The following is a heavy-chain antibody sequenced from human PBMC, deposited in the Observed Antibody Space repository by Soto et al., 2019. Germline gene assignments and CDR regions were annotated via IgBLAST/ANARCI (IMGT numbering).Heavy chain of an antibody. CDR3: ARDKITGLFDY. J-gene: IGHJ4*02. CDR2: INHSGST. CDR1: GGSFSGYY. D-gene: IGHD2-8*02. V-gene: IGHV4-34*01. Sequence: SETLSLTCAVYGGSFSGYYWTWIRQPPGTGLEWIGEINHSGSTNYNPSLKSRVTISVDTSKNQFSLKLTSVTAADTAVYYCARDKITGLFDYWGQETLVTVSS.